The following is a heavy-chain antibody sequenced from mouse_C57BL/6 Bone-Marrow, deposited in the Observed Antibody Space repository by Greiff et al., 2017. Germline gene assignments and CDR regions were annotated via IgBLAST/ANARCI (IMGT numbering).Heavy chain of an antibody. J-gene: IGHJ4*01. CDR3: ARASDGYYCAMDY. Sequence: QVQLQQPGAELVKPGASVKMSCKASGYTFTSYWITWVKQRPGQGLEWIGDIYPGSGSTNYNEKFKSKATLTVDTSSSTAYMQLSSLTYEDYAVYYYARASDGYYCAMDYWGQGTSVTVSS. CDR2: IYPGSGST. V-gene: IGHV1-55*01. CDR1: GYTFTSYW. D-gene: IGHD2-3*01.